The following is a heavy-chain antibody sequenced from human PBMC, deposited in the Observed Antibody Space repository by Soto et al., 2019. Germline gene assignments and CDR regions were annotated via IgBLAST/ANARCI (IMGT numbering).Heavy chain of an antibody. CDR2: SSGGGGNT. Sequence: DVQLLESGGGLVQPGGSLRLSCATSGFTFGNYGMNWVRQAPGKGLEWVSGSSGGGGNTYYADSVKGRFTISRDPSKTTVFLEMNSLRAEDTAVYYCAKGFIVVVTVLRPDDAFDVWGQGTLVTVSS. CDR1: GFTFGNYG. V-gene: IGHV3-23*01. D-gene: IGHD2-21*02. CDR3: AKGFIVVVTVLRPDDAFDV. J-gene: IGHJ3*01.